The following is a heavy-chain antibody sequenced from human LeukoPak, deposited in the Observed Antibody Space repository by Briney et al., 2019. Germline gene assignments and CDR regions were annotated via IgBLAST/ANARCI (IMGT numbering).Heavy chain of an antibody. D-gene: IGHD5-12*01. CDR3: ARLIVDIVATSNYYYYYMDV. V-gene: IGHV4-39*07. CDR2: IYYSGST. CDR1: GGSISSSSYY. J-gene: IGHJ6*03. Sequence: SETLSLTCTVSGGSISSSSYYWGWIRQPPGKGLEWIGSIYYSGSTYYNPSLKSRVTISVDTSKNQFSLKLSSVTAADTAVYYCARLIVDIVATSNYYYYYMDVWGKGTTVTVSS.